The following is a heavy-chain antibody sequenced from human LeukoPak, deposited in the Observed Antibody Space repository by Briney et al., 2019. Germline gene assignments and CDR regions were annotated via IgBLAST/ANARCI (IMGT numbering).Heavy chain of an antibody. CDR3: ARDQRVVGAKPEDYYMDV. V-gene: IGHV3-30*03. D-gene: IGHD1-26*01. CDR1: GFTFSSYG. Sequence: GGSLRLSCAASGFTFSSYGMHWVRQAPGKGLEWVAVISYDGSNKYYADSVKGRFTISRDNSKNTLYLQMNSLRAEDTAVYYCARDQRVVGAKPEDYYMDVWGKGTTVTVSS. J-gene: IGHJ6*03. CDR2: ISYDGSNK.